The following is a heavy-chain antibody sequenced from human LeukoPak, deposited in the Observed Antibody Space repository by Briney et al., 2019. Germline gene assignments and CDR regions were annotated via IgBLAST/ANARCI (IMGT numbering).Heavy chain of an antibody. CDR3: ARAEGMVSNP. V-gene: IGHV3-48*01. J-gene: IGHJ5*02. CDR2: ISSNNSTI. D-gene: IGHD3-10*01. Sequence: GGSLRLSCAASGFTFSSYSMHWVRQAPGKGLEWVSYISSNNSTIYYADSVKGRLTISRDNAKNSLYLQMNSLRAEDTAVYYCARAEGMVSNPWGQGTLVTVSS. CDR1: GFTFSSYS.